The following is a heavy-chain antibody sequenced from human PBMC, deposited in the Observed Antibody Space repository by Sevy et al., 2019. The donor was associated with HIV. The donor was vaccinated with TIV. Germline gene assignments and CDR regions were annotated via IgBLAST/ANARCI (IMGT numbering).Heavy chain of an antibody. D-gene: IGHD6-19*01. CDR1: GGSISSGSYY. CDR2: IYTSGST. J-gene: IGHJ4*02. V-gene: IGHV4-61*02. CDR3: AREWPGAVDALYFDY. Sequence: SETLSLTCTVSGGSISSGSYYWSWIRQPAGKGLEWIGRIYTSGSTNYNPSLKSRVTISVDTSKNQFSLRLSSVTAADTDVYYCAREWPGAVDALYFDYWGQGTLVTVSS.